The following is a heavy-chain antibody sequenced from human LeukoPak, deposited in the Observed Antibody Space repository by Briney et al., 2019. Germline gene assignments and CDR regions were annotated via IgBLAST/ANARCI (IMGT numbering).Heavy chain of an antibody. J-gene: IGHJ4*02. V-gene: IGHV4-61*08. CDR1: GGSISSGGYY. CDR2: IYYSGST. D-gene: IGHD1-26*01. Sequence: PSQTLSLTCTVSGGSISSGGYYWSWIRQPPGKGLEWIGYIYYSGSTNYNPSLKSRVTISVDTSKNQFSLKLSSVTAADTAVYYCARHSTVGRPEGFDYWGQGTLVTVSS. CDR3: ARHSTVGRPEGFDY.